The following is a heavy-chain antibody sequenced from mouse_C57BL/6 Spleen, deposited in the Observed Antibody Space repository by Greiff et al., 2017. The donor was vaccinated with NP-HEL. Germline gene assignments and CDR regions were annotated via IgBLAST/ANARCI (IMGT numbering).Heavy chain of an antibody. D-gene: IGHD1-1*01. CDR3: TTGITTVVTYFDY. V-gene: IGHV14-4*01. CDR2: IDPANGDT. J-gene: IGHJ2*01. CDR1: GFNIKDDY. Sequence: VQLQQSGAELVRPGASVKLSCTASGFNIKDDYMHWVKQRPEQGLEWIGWIDPANGDTEYASKFQGKATITADTSSNTAYLQLSSLTSEDTAVYYCTTGITTVVTYFDYWGQGTTLTVSS.